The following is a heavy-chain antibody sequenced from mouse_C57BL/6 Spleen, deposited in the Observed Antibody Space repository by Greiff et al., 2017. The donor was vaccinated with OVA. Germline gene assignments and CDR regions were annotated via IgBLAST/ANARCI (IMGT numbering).Heavy chain of an antibody. D-gene: IGHD4-1*01. V-gene: IGHV1-19*01. CDR3: ARKGLGHYFDY. Sequence: EVQLQQSGPVLVKPGASVTMSCKASGYTFTDYYMNWVKQTPGKSLEWIGVINPYNGGTSYNQKFKGKATLTVDKSSSTAYMELNSLTSEDSAVYYCARKGLGHYFDYWGQGTTLTVSS. J-gene: IGHJ2*01. CDR1: GYTFTDYY. CDR2: INPYNGGT.